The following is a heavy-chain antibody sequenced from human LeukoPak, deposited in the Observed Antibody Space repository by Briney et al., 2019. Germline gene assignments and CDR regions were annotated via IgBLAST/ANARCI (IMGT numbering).Heavy chain of an antibody. Sequence: SETLSLTCAVYGGSFSGYYWSWIRQPPGKGLEWIGEINHSGSNNYNPSLKSRVTISVDTSNNQFSLKLSSVTAADTAVYYCARVRWLAYYYYGMDVWGQGTTVTVSS. J-gene: IGHJ6*02. D-gene: IGHD3-22*01. CDR2: INHSGSN. V-gene: IGHV4-34*01. CDR3: ARVRWLAYYYYGMDV. CDR1: GGSFSGYY.